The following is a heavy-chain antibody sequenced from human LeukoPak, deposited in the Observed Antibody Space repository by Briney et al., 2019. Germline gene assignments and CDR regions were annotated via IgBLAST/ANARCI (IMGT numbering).Heavy chain of an antibody. CDR2: ISGSGGST. D-gene: IGHD6-19*01. J-gene: IGHJ4*02. V-gene: IGHV3-23*01. Sequence: PGGSLRLSCAASGFTFTTYAMSWVRQAPGEGLEWVSSISGSGGSTYYADSVKGRFTISRDNSKNTLYLQMNSLRAEDTAVYYCAKVWDSSGWTPFDYWGQGTLVSVSS. CDR3: AKVWDSSGWTPFDY. CDR1: GFTFTTYA.